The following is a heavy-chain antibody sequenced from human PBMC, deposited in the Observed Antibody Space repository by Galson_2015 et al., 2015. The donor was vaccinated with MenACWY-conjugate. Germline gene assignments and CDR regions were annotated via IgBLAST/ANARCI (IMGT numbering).Heavy chain of an antibody. CDR1: GFTISGYW. V-gene: IGHV3-7*03. CDR3: AFQGAAGTGAVDY. D-gene: IGHD6-13*01. CDR2: IKQDGSEK. Sequence: SLRLSCAASGFTISGYWMSWVRQAPGKGLEWVANIKQDGSEKNYVDSVKGRFTISRDNAKNSLYLEVNSLRAEDTAVYYCAFQGAAGTGAVDYWGQGTLVIVSS. J-gene: IGHJ4*02.